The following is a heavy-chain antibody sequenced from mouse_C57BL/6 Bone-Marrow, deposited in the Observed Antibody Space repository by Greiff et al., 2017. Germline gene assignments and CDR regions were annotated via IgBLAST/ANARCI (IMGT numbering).Heavy chain of an antibody. Sequence: VQLQQSGPELVKPGASVKISCKASGYSFTGYYMNWVKQSPEKSLEWIGELNPSTGGTTYNQKFKAKATLTVGKSSSTAYMQLKSLTSEDSAVYYCARWYYGSPWYFDVWGTGTTVTGAS. CDR3: ARWYYGSPWYFDV. D-gene: IGHD1-1*01. V-gene: IGHV1-42*01. CDR2: LNPSTGGT. CDR1: GYSFTGYY. J-gene: IGHJ1*03.